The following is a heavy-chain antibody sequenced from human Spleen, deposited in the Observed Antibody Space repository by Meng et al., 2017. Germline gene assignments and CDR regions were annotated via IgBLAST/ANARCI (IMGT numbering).Heavy chain of an antibody. D-gene: IGHD6-25*01. Sequence: QVQLQESGPGLVKPSETLSLTCTVSGGSVSNYFWTWIRQPPGKGLEWIGYVYYSGSTNYNPSLKGRVTVSLDTSKNQFSLRLGSVTAADTAVYYCARLKITPQRMIDYWGQGTLVTVSS. CDR2: VYYSGST. CDR3: ARLKITPQRMIDY. V-gene: IGHV4-59*08. CDR1: GGSVSNYF. J-gene: IGHJ4*02.